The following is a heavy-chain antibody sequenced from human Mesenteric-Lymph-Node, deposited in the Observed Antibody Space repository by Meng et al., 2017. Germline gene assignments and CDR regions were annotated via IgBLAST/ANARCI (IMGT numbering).Heavy chain of an antibody. Sequence: GGSLRLSCAASGFTFTNHGFSWVRQAPGKGLEWVSGISGSGDNTYYADSAKGRFTVSRDNSKNTLYLQLNSLRAEDTAVYYCARDEDGYTFFEYWSQGTLVTVSS. J-gene: IGHJ4*02. CDR3: ARDEDGYTFFEY. V-gene: IGHV3-23*01. CDR2: ISGSGDNT. CDR1: GFTFTNHG. D-gene: IGHD5-24*01.